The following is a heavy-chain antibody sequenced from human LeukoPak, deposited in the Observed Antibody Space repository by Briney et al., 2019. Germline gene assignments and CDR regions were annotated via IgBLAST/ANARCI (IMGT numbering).Heavy chain of an antibody. Sequence: PSETLSLTCAVSGGSISGSNWWSWVRQPPGKGLEWIGEIYHSGGTNYNPSLKSRVTISVDKSKNQFSLKLSSVTAADTAVYYCARVYCSGGSCYPPGFDYWGQGTLVTVSS. D-gene: IGHD2-15*01. J-gene: IGHJ4*02. CDR1: GGSISGSNW. CDR2: IYHSGGT. V-gene: IGHV4-4*02. CDR3: ARVYCSGGSCYPPGFDY.